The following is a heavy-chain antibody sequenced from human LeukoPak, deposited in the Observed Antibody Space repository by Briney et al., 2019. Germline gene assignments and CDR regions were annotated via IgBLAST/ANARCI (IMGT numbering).Heavy chain of an antibody. CDR3: AAVFGRNFDY. D-gene: IGHD2-15*01. CDR2: IVVGSGNT. J-gene: IGHJ4*02. V-gene: IGHV1-58*02. Sequence: GASVKVSCKASGFTFTNSAMQWVRRARGQRLEWIGWIVVGSGNTNYAQKFQERVTITRDMSTSTAYMELSSLRSEDTAVYYCAAVFGRNFDYWGQGTMVTVSS. CDR1: GFTFTNSA.